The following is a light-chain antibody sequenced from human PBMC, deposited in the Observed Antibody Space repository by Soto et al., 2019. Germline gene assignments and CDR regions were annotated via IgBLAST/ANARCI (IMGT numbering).Light chain of an antibody. CDR2: DAS. V-gene: IGKV3-11*01. J-gene: IGKJ4*01. Sequence: EIVLTQSPATLSLSPGERATLSCRASQSVSSYLAWYQQKPGQAPRLLIYDASNRATGIPARFSGSGSGTDFTLTISSLEPEDFAVYYCQQRRNWPPLTFGGGTKVAIK. CDR1: QSVSSY. CDR3: QQRRNWPPLT.